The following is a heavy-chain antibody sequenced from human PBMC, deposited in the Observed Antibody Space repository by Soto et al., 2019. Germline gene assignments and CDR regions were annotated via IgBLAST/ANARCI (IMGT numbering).Heavy chain of an antibody. Sequence: SVKVSCKASGFTFTSSAVQWVRQARGQRLEWIGWIVVGSGNTNYAQKFQERVTITRDMSTSTAYMELSSLRSEDTAVYYCAAGGYSRYDQGRYFDYWGQGTLVTVSS. V-gene: IGHV1-58*01. J-gene: IGHJ4*02. CDR2: IVVGSGNT. CDR1: GFTFTSSA. CDR3: AAGGYSRYDQGRYFDY. D-gene: IGHD5-12*01.